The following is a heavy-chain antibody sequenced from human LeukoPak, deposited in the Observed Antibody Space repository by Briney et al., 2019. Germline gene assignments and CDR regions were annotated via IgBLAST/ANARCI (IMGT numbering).Heavy chain of an antibody. CDR2: ISSSSSTI. V-gene: IGHV3-48*01. CDR3: VRAAAAGQYRSFEY. CDR1: GFTFSSYS. J-gene: IGHJ4*02. Sequence: PGGSLRLSCAASGFTFSSYSMNWVRQAPGKGLEWVSYISSSSSTIYYADSVKGRFTISRDNAKNSLYLQMNSLRAEDTAVYYCVRAAAAGQYRSFEYWGQGTLVTVSS. D-gene: IGHD6-13*01.